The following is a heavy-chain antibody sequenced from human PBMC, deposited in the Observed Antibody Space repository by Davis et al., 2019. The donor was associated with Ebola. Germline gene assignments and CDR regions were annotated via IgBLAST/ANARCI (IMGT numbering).Heavy chain of an antibody. V-gene: IGHV3-30-3*01. D-gene: IGHD2-2*01. CDR1: GFAFNSYT. Sequence: PGGSLRLSCVASGFAFNSYTIHWVRQAPGKGLEWVASISYDGSKKFYADSVKGRFTISRDNSKNTLFLQMNTLRTGDTALYYCARVTPESLDCSGTTCRDYWGQGTRVIVSS. CDR2: ISYDGSKK. J-gene: IGHJ4*02. CDR3: ARVTPESLDCSGTTCRDY.